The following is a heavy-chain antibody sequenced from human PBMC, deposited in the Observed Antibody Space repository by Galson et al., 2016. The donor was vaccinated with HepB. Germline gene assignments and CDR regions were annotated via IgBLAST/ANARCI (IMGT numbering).Heavy chain of an antibody. CDR2: TGTGTGYK. Sequence: SLRLSCAASGFPFSIYSMTWVRQAPGKGLEWVSSTGTGTGYKYYADSVKGRSTISRDDAKTSLFLQMDSLRPEDTAVYLCAKSSGELLRYGGLDVWGQGTTVIVSS. D-gene: IGHD1-7*01. J-gene: IGHJ6*02. CDR3: AKSSGELLRYGGLDV. V-gene: IGHV3-21*01. CDR1: GFPFSIYS.